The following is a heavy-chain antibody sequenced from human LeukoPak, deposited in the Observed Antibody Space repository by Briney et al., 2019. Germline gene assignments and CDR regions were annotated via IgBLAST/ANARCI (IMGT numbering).Heavy chain of an antibody. CDR2: INPNSGGT. V-gene: IGHV1-2*06. Sequence: GASVTVSCKTSGYTFTGYYMHWVRQAPGQGLEWMGRINPNSGGTNYAQKFQGRVTVTSDTSISTAYMELNNLRSDDTAVYYCARDVEARIWGLGNYWGQGTLVTVSS. CDR1: GYTFTGYY. D-gene: IGHD7-27*01. CDR3: ARDVEARIWGLGNY. J-gene: IGHJ4*02.